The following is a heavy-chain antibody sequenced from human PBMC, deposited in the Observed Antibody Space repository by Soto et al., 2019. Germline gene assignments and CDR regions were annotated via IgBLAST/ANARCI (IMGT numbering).Heavy chain of an antibody. V-gene: IGHV4-34*01. CDR3: ARARIAAAGTKIYYYYGMDV. J-gene: IGHJ6*02. CDR1: GGSFSGYY. D-gene: IGHD6-13*01. Sequence: SETLSLTCAVYGGSFSGYYWSWIRQPPGKGLEWIGEINHSGSTNYNPSLKSRVTISVDTSKNQFSLKLSSVTAADTAVYYCARARIAAAGTKIYYYYGMDVRGQGTTVTVSS. CDR2: INHSGST.